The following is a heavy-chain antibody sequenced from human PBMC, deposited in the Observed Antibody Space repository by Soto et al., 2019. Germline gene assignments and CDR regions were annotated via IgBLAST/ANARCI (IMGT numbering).Heavy chain of an antibody. CDR1: GGSIGGYY. V-gene: IGHV4-59*01. D-gene: IGHD6-19*01. CDR2: IYSSGST. CDR3: ARRNNSGWAHFDY. J-gene: IGHJ4*02. Sequence: KPSETLSLTCTVSGGSIGGYYWTWIRQPPGKGLEWIGYIYSSGSTNYHPSLKSRVTISVDTSKNQFSLKLSSVTAADTAVYYCARRNNSGWAHFDYWGQGILVTVSS.